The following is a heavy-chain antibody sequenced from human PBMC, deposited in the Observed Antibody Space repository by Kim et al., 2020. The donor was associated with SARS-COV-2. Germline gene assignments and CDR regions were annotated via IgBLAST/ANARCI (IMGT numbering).Heavy chain of an antibody. J-gene: IGHJ6*02. Sequence: NYAQKFQGRVTITADESTSTAYMELSSLRSEDTAVYYCARVTSYSLFMDVWGQGTTVTVSS. CDR3: ARVTSYSLFMDV. V-gene: IGHV1-69*01. D-gene: IGHD2-15*01.